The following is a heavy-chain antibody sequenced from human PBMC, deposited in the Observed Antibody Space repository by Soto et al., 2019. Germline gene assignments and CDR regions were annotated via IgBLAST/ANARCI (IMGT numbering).Heavy chain of an antibody. CDR3: AIGYCSGGSCQPGN. J-gene: IGHJ4*02. D-gene: IGHD2-15*01. CDR2: ISSSSSYI. CDR1: GFTFSSYS. Sequence: EVQLVESGGGLVKPGGSLRLSCAASGFTFSSYSMNWVRQAPGKGLEWVSSISSSSSYIYYADSVKGRFTISRDNAKNSLYLQMNSLRAEDTAVYYCAIGYCSGGSCQPGNWGQGTLVTVSS. V-gene: IGHV3-21*01.